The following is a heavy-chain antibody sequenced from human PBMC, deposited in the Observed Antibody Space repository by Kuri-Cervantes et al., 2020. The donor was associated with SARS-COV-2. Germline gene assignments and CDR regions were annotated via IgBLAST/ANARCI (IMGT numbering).Heavy chain of an antibody. CDR2: ISSSGSTI. Sequence: LSLTCAASGFTFSDYYMSWIRQAPGKGLEWVSYISSSGSTIYYADSVKGRFTISRDNAKNSLYLQMNGLRAEDTAVYYCAIGDSSSPHDAFDIWGQGTMVTVSS. CDR3: AIGDSSSPHDAFDI. D-gene: IGHD6-6*01. V-gene: IGHV3-11*04. CDR1: GFTFSDYY. J-gene: IGHJ3*02.